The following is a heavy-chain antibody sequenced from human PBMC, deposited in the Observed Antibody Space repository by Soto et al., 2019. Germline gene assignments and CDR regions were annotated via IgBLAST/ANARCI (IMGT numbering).Heavy chain of an antibody. CDR3: ARDGGYRRGFTSWYLEI. CDR2: IYYTGST. D-gene: IGHD6-19*01. J-gene: IGHJ2*01. V-gene: IGHV4-59*01. Sequence: QVQLQESGPGLVKPSETLALTCTVSGGSMTNYHWSWIRQPPGKGLEWIGYIYYTGSTDYNPSLIGRVTKSVDTSKRLFSLRVGAVTAADTAVYYCARDGGYRRGFTSWYLEIWGRGTLVTVSS. CDR1: GGSMTNYH.